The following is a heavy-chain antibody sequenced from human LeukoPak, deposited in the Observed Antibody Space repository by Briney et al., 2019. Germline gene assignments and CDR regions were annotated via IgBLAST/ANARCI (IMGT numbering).Heavy chain of an antibody. D-gene: IGHD3-3*01. J-gene: IGHJ4*02. Sequence: PGGSLRLSCAASGFTFSSYSMNWVRQAPGKGLEWVSSISSSSSYIYYADSVKGRFTISRDNAKNSLYLQMNSLRAEDTAVYYCAKDWNDFWSGYDPFDYWGQGTLVTVSS. CDR2: ISSSSSYI. CDR1: GFTFSSYS. V-gene: IGHV3-21*01. CDR3: AKDWNDFWSGYDPFDY.